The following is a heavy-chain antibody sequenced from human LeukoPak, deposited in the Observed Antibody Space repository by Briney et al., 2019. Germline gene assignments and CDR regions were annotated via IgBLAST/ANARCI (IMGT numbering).Heavy chain of an antibody. CDR1: GGTFSSYA. D-gene: IGHD6-19*01. V-gene: IGHV1-69*05. CDR2: IIPIFGTA. Sequence: SVKVSCKASGGTFSSYAISWVRQAPGQGLEWMGGIIPIFGTANYAQKFQGRVTITTDESTSTAYMELSSLRSEDTAVYYCARGPRAVAGNNWFDPWGKGTLVTVSS. CDR3: ARGPRAVAGNNWFDP. J-gene: IGHJ5*02.